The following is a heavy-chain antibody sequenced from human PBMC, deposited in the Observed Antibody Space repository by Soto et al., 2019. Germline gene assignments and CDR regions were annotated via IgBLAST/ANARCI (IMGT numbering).Heavy chain of an antibody. CDR2: MNPNSGNT. Sequence: ASVKVSCKASGYTFTSYDINWVRQATGQGLEWMGWMNPNSGNTGYAQKFQGRVTMTRNTSISTASMERSSLESEETAVYYCAIAADCSGGSGPRQRDYYYYMDVWGKGTTVTVSS. D-gene: IGHD2-15*01. J-gene: IGHJ6*03. CDR1: GYTFTSYD. CDR3: AIAADCSGGSGPRQRDYYYYMDV. V-gene: IGHV1-8*01.